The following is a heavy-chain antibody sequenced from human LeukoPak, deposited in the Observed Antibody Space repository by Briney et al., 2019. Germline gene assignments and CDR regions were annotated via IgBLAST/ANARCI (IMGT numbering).Heavy chain of an antibody. CDR2: KNEGGNEK. D-gene: IGHD6-13*01. CDR3: ARHPNSNWDY. J-gene: IGHJ4*02. V-gene: IGHV3-7*03. CDR1: GFTFRNYW. Sequence: GGSLRLSCAASGFTFRNYWMSWVRQVPGKGLEWVVNKNEGGNEKNYVDSVKGRFTASRDNAQNSLYLQMNSLRVEDTAVYYCARHPNSNWDYWGQGTLVTVSS.